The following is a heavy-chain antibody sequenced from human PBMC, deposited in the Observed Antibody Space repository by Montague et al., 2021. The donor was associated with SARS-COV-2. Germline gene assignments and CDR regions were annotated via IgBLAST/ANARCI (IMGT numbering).Heavy chain of an antibody. J-gene: IGHJ4*02. CDR2: ISYDGTNK. V-gene: IGHV3-30-3*01. D-gene: IGHD1-26*01. CDR3: ARDRGEYSGSPHYYFDY. Sequence: SLRLSCAVSGFTFSRYAFHLVRQAPGKGLDWVAVISYDGTNKYYADSVKGRFTISRDNSKNTLYLQMNSLRPDDSAMYYCARDRGEYSGSPHYYFDYWGQGTLVTVSS. CDR1: GFTFSRYA.